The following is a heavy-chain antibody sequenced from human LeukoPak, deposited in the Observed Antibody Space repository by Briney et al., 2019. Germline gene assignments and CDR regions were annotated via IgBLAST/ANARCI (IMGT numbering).Heavy chain of an antibody. CDR2: ISYDGSNK. V-gene: IGHV3-30-3*01. CDR3: ARDLQPGPIVVVYY. Sequence: GGSLRLSCAASGFTFSSYAMHWVRQAPGKGLEWVAVISYDGSNKYYADSVKGRFTISRDNSKNTLYLQMNSLRAEDTAVYYCARDLQPGPIVVVYYWGQGTLVTVSS. J-gene: IGHJ4*02. D-gene: IGHD3-22*01. CDR1: GFTFSSYA.